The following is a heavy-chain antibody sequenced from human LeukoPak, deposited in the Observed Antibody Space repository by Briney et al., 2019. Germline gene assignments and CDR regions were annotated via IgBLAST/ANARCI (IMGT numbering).Heavy chain of an antibody. CDR2: IYTSGST. Sequence: SETLSPTCTVSGGSISSYYWSWLRQPAGKGLEWIGRIYTSGSTNYNPSLKSRVTMSVDTSKNQFSLKLSSVTAADTAVYYCARDCGGDCYGVFDYWGQGTLVTVSS. CDR1: GGSISSYY. CDR3: ARDCGGDCYGVFDY. D-gene: IGHD2-21*01. V-gene: IGHV4-4*07. J-gene: IGHJ4*02.